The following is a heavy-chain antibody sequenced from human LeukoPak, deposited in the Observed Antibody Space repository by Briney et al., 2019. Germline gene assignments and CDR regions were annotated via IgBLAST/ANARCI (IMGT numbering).Heavy chain of an antibody. CDR3: ARVQRGYSYGPGDY. D-gene: IGHD5-18*01. J-gene: IGHJ4*02. Sequence: PGGSLRLSCAASGFIFSDYYMSWTRQAPGKGLEWVSCISSSGSSTNYADSVRGRFTISRDNAKNSLYLQMNSLRAEDTAVYHCARVQRGYSYGPGDYWGQGTLVTVSS. CDR2: ISSSGSST. CDR1: GFIFSDYY. V-gene: IGHV3-11*06.